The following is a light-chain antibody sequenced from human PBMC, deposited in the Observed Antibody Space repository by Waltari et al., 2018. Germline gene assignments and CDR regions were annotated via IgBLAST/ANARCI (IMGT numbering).Light chain of an antibody. CDR2: WSD. V-gene: IGLV1-47*01. Sequence: QSVLTQPPSASGTPGQRVTISCSGSSSNIGTNFVYWYQHVPGTAPKLLIYWSDQRPAGVPDRVSGSKSGTSASLAISGLRSEDEGDYYCAAWDDSLNGYYVFGTGTKVTVL. CDR1: SSNIGTNF. CDR3: AAWDDSLNGYYV. J-gene: IGLJ1*01.